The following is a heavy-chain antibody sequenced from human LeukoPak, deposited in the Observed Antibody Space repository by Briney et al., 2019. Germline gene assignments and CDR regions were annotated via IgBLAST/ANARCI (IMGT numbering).Heavy chain of an antibody. CDR1: GGSFSGYY. Sequence: SETLSLTCAVYGGSFSGYYWSWIRQPPGKGLEWIGEINHSGSTNYNPSLKSRVTISVDTSKNQFSLKLSSVTAADTAVYYCASGGNSYYYGMDVWGQGNSVRVFS. V-gene: IGHV4-34*01. J-gene: IGHJ6*02. CDR2: INHSGST. CDR3: ASGGNSYYYGMDV. D-gene: IGHD2-15*01.